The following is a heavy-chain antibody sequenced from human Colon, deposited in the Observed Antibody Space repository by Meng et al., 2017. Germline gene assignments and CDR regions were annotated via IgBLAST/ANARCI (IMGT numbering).Heavy chain of an antibody. J-gene: IGHJ5*02. CDR2: MYYTGNT. CDR1: GGSIANGDYY. V-gene: IGHV4-31*03. CDR3: ARVFYDSRGVNWFDP. Sequence: TLSLTCTVSGGSIANGDYYWSWIRQLPGKGLECIGHMYYTGNTYYNPSLKSRVSMSVDTSKNQFSVRLNSVTAADTAIYYCARVFYDSRGVNWFDPWGQGTLVTVSS. D-gene: IGHD3-22*01.